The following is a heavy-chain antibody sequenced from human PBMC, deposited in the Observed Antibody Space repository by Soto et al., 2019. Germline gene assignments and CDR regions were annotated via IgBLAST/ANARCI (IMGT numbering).Heavy chain of an antibody. Sequence: SETLSLTCTVSGGSISSYYWSWIRQPPGKGLEWIGYIYYSGSTNYNPSLKSRVTISVDTSKNQFSLKLSSVTAADTAVYYCARARDGYSYDYWGQGTLVTVS. CDR3: ARARDGYSYDY. J-gene: IGHJ4*02. V-gene: IGHV4-59*01. CDR1: GGSISSYY. D-gene: IGHD5-18*01. CDR2: IYYSGST.